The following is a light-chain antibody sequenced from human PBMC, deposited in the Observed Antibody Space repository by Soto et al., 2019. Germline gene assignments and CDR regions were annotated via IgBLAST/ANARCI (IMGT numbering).Light chain of an antibody. Sequence: DIQVTQSPSSLSASVGDRVTITCRASQSISTYLNWYQQKPGKAPKILIYGASTLQGGVPSRFSGSGSGTDFTLTISSLQPEDFATYYCQQSYGTTHSITFGQGTRLEIK. CDR1: QSISTY. CDR3: QQSYGTTHSIT. CDR2: GAS. J-gene: IGKJ5*01. V-gene: IGKV1-39*01.